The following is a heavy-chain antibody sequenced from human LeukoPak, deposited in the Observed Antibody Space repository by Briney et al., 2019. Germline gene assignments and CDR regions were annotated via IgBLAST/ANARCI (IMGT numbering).Heavy chain of an antibody. CDR1: GYTFTSYY. CDR2: INPSGGST. D-gene: IGHD2-21*02. V-gene: IGHV1-46*01. CDR3: ARDQLQENLGGDHFDY. J-gene: IGHJ4*02. Sequence: ASVKVSCKASGYTFTSYYMHWVRQAPGQGLKWMGIINPSGGSTSYAQKFQGRVTMTRDTSTSTVYMELSSLRSEDTAVYYCARDQLQENLGGDHFDYWGQGTLVTVSS.